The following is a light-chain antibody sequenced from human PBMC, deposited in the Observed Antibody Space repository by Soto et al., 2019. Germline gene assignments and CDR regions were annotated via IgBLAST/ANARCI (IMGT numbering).Light chain of an antibody. CDR3: QQYGSSPPYT. V-gene: IGKV3-20*01. Sequence: EIVMTQSPATLSVSPGERVTLSCRASQSVSSNLAWYQQKPGQSPRLLIYGSSDRATGIPDRFSGSGSETDFTLTISRVEPEDFAVYYCQQYGSSPPYTFGQGTRLEI. CDR2: GSS. CDR1: QSVSSN. J-gene: IGKJ2*01.